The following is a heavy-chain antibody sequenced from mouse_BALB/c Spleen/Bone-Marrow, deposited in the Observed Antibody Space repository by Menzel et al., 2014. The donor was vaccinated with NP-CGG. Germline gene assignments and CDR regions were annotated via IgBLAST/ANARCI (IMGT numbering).Heavy chain of an antibody. V-gene: IGHV5-9-1*01. CDR1: GFTFSSCA. CDR3: ARAGRYDGNFDY. Sequence: EVMLVESGGGLVKPGGSLKLSCAASGFTFSSCAMSWVRQTPEKRLEWVATISSGGSYTYCLDSVKGRFTISRDNAKNTLYLQMSSLRSKDTAMYYCARAGRYDGNFDYWGQGTILTVSS. D-gene: IGHD2-14*01. CDR2: ISSGGSYT. J-gene: IGHJ2*01.